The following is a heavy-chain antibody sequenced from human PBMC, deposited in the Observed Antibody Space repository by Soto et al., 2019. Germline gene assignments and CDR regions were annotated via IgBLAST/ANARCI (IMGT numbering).Heavy chain of an antibody. Sequence: PSETLSLTCAVYGGSFSAYYWSWIRQPPGKGLEWIGEINHSGGTSYNPSLKSRVTISVDTSKSQFSLKLTSVTAADRAVYYCARGSVDTVDSSGFYDYWGLGTLVTVSS. V-gene: IGHV4-34*01. CDR3: ARGSVDTVDSSGFYDY. CDR2: INHSGGT. J-gene: IGHJ4*02. CDR1: GGSFSAYY. D-gene: IGHD3-22*01.